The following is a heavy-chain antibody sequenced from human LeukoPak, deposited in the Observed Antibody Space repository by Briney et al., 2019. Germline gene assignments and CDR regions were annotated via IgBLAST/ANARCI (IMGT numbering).Heavy chain of an antibody. D-gene: IGHD6-19*01. V-gene: IGHV3-30*04. Sequence: PGGSLRLSCAASGFTFSSYAMHWVRQAPGKGLEWVAVISYDGSNKYYADSVKGRFTISRDNAKNSLYLQMNSLRAEDTAVYYCARGREELEWLFPRDYYYYYMDVWGKGTTVTISS. CDR1: GFTFSSYA. CDR3: ARGREELEWLFPRDYYYYYMDV. CDR2: ISYDGSNK. J-gene: IGHJ6*03.